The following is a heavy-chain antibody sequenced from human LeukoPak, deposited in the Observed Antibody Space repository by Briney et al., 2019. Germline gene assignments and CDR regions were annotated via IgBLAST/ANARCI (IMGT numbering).Heavy chain of an antibody. D-gene: IGHD3-16*02. CDR3: ARKNLGWGSYRPFDY. CDR2: INHSGST. J-gene: IGHJ4*02. Sequence: SETLSLTCAVYGGSFSGYYWSWIRQPPGKGLEWIGEINHSGSTNYNPSLKSRVTISVDTSKNQFSLKLSSVTAADTAVYYCARKNLGWGSYRPFDYWGQGTLVTVSS. CDR1: GGSFSGYY. V-gene: IGHV4-34*01.